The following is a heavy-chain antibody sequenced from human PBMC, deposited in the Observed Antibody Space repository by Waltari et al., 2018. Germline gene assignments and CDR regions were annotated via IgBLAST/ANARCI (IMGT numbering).Heavy chain of an antibody. CDR1: EFLFSNYW. Sequence: EVQLVESGGGLVQPGGSLRVSCTASEFLFSNYWRSWVCQAPGKEPEWVANIGEDGTEKYYVHSVKGRFTISRDNVKNSLYLEMNSLRAEDTAMYYCTRSGGASAFDIWGQGTMVTVSS. V-gene: IGHV3-7*02. CDR3: TRSGGASAFDI. CDR2: IGEDGTEK. D-gene: IGHD1-1*01. J-gene: IGHJ3*02.